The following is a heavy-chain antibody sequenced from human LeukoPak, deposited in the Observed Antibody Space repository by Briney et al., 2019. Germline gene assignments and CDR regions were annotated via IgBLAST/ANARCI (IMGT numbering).Heavy chain of an antibody. Sequence: GGSLRLXCAASGFTFSSYAMSWDRQAPGKGLEWVSAISGSGGSTYYADSVKGRFTISRDNSKNTLYLQMNSLRAEDTAVYYCARRDDYGDYGYWGQGTLVTVSS. J-gene: IGHJ4*02. CDR3: ARRDDYGDYGY. CDR1: GFTFSSYA. D-gene: IGHD4-17*01. V-gene: IGHV3-23*01. CDR2: ISGSGGST.